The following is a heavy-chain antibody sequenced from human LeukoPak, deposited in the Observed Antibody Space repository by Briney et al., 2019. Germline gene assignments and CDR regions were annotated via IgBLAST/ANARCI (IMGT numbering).Heavy chain of an antibody. CDR1: GGSVSTYD. CDR2: IYYSGST. CDR3: ARVLGYSSSWYKAFDI. V-gene: IGHV4-59*02. J-gene: IGHJ3*02. D-gene: IGHD6-13*01. Sequence: SETLSLTCTVSGGSVSTYDWCWIRQPPGKGLEWIGYIYYSGSTNYNPSLKSRVTISVDTSKNQFSLKLSSVTAADTAVYYCARVLGYSSSWYKAFDIWGQGTMVTVSS.